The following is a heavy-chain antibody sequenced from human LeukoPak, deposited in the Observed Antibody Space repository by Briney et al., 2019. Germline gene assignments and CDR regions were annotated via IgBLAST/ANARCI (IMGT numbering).Heavy chain of an antibody. CDR3: ARGHGSGWYGNFDY. CDR1: GGSISSYY. CDR2: IYYSGST. Sequence: SETLSLTCTVSGGSISSYYWSWIRQPPGKGLEWIGYIYYSGSTNYNPSLKSRVTISVDTSKNQFSLKLSSVTAADTAVYYCARGHGSGWYGNFDYWGQGTLVTVSS. J-gene: IGHJ4*02. D-gene: IGHD6-19*01. V-gene: IGHV4-59*01.